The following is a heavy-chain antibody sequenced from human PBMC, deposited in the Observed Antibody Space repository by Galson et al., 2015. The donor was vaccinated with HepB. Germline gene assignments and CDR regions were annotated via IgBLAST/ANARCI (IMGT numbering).Heavy chain of an antibody. CDR2: TYYRSKWYN. CDR1: GDSVSSNSGA. Sequence: CAISGDSVSSNSGAWNWIRQSPSRGLEWLGKTYYRSKWYNDYAVSVKGRITINPDTSKNQFSLQMNSVTPEDTAVYYCARGRGDTGLDYWGQGTLVTVSS. J-gene: IGHJ4*02. D-gene: IGHD1-26*01. V-gene: IGHV6-1*01. CDR3: ARGRGDTGLDY.